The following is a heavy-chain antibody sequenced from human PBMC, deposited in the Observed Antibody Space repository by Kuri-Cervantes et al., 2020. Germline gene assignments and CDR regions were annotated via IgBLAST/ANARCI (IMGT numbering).Heavy chain of an antibody. CDR1: GLTFSDYA. D-gene: IGHD3-10*01. CDR3: AKESRFSYGSGSYFVS. V-gene: IGHV3-23*01. CDR2: ISGSGRNT. Sequence: GESLKISCVAPGLTFSDYAMTWIRQAPGKGLEWVSAISGSGRNTFFADSVRGRFTISRDNSKNILFLQLNSLRAEDTAVYYCAKESRFSYGSGSYFVSWGRGTLVTVSS. J-gene: IGHJ4*02.